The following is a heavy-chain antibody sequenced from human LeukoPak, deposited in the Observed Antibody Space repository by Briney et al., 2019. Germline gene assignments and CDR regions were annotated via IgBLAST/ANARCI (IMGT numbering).Heavy chain of an antibody. J-gene: IGHJ4*02. CDR2: IYYSGST. V-gene: IGHV4-59*01. D-gene: IGHD3-3*01. CDR1: GGSISSYY. Sequence: SETLSLTCTVSGGSISSYYWSWIRQPPGKGLEWIGYIYYSGSTNYNPSLKSRVTISVDTSKNQFSLKLSSVTAADTAVYYCARTYYEFWSGHRYYFDYWGQGTLVTVSS. CDR3: ARTYYEFWSGHRYYFDY.